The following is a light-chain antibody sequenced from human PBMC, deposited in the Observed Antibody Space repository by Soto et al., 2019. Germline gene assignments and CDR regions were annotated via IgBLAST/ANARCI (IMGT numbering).Light chain of an antibody. Sequence: DIVMTQSPDSLAVCLGERATINCKSSQSVLYSPNNKNYLAWYQQKPGQPPKLLIYWASTRESGVPDRFSGSGSGTDFTLTISSLQAEDVAFYYCQQYHSAPQSFGQGTKVEIK. V-gene: IGKV4-1*01. CDR2: WAS. CDR3: QQYHSAPQS. J-gene: IGKJ1*01. CDR1: QSVLYSPNNKNY.